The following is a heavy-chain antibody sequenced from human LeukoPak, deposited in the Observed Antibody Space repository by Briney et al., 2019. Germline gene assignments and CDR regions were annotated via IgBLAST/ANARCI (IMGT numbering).Heavy chain of an antibody. CDR2: ISAYNGNT. D-gene: IGHD3-22*01. CDR3: ARGAYYMIPEDYWFDP. J-gene: IGHJ5*02. CDR1: GYTFTSYG. V-gene: IGHV1-18*01. Sequence: ASVKVSCKASGYTFTSYGISWVRQAPGQGLEWMGWISAYNGNTNYAQKLQGRVTMTTDTSTSTAYMELRSLRSDDTAVYYCARGAYYMIPEDYWFDPWGRGTLVTVSS.